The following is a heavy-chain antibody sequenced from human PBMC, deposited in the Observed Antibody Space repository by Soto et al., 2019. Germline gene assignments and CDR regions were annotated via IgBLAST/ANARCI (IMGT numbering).Heavy chain of an antibody. CDR2: ISGSGGST. CDR3: AKGRGQWLVPGSPFFDY. V-gene: IGHV3-23*01. J-gene: IGHJ4*02. Sequence: EVQLLESGGGLVQPGGSLRLSCAASGFTFSSYAMSWVRQAPGKGLEWVSAISGSGGSTYYADSVKGRFTISRDNSKNTLYLQMNSLRAEDTAVYYCAKGRGQWLVPGSPFFDYWGQGTLVTVSS. D-gene: IGHD6-19*01. CDR1: GFTFSSYA.